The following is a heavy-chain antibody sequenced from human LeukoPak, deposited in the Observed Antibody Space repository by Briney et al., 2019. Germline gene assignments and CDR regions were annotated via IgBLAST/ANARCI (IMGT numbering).Heavy chain of an antibody. V-gene: IGHV3-33*01. J-gene: IGHJ4*02. CDR3: ARERARAAAIDY. CDR2: IWYDGSNK. Sequence: GGSLRLSCAASRFTFSSYGMHWVRQAPGKGLEWVAVIWYDGSNKYYADSVKGRFTISRDNSKNTLYLQMNSLRAEDTAVYYCARERARAAAIDYWGQGTLVTVSS. D-gene: IGHD6-13*01. CDR1: RFTFSSYG.